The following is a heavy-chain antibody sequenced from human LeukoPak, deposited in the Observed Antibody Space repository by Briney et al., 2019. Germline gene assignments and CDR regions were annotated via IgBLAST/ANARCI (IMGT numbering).Heavy chain of an antibody. CDR1: GGSFSGYY. Sequence: SETLSLTCAVYGGSFSGYYWSWIRQPPGKGLEWIGEINHSGSTNYNPSLKSRVTISVDKSKNQFSLKLSSVTAADTAVYYCARYYAGSAVESWGQGTLVTVSS. V-gene: IGHV4-34*01. CDR3: ARYYAGSAVES. CDR2: INHSGST. J-gene: IGHJ5*02. D-gene: IGHD1-26*01.